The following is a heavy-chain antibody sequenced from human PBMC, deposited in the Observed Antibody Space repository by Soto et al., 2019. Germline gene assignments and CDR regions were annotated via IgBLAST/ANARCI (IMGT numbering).Heavy chain of an antibody. CDR3: ARDQLYYNDISGRPLNAFDV. CDR1: GFTFSSCA. J-gene: IGHJ3*01. D-gene: IGHD3-22*01. CDR2: IIDSGGST. Sequence: GVSLRLSCXASGFTFSSCAMGWVRQAPGKGLEWVSDIIDSGGSTYYADSVKGRFTISRGNAKNSLYLQMNSLRAEDTAVYYCARDQLYYNDISGRPLNAFDVWGQGTMVTVSS. V-gene: IGHV3-23*01.